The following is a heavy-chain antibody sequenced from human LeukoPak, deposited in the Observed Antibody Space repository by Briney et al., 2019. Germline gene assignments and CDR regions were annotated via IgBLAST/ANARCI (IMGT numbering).Heavy chain of an antibody. Sequence: GGSLRHSCAASGFTLSSYWMHWVRQAPGKGLVWVSRINRDGSSTSYADSVKGRFRISRDNAKNTLFLQMSSLRAEDTGVYYCSKDHTGPQDSWGQGTLVTVSS. CDR2: INRDGSST. J-gene: IGHJ4*02. CDR3: SKDHTGPQDS. V-gene: IGHV3-74*01. CDR1: GFTLSSYW. D-gene: IGHD4-17*01.